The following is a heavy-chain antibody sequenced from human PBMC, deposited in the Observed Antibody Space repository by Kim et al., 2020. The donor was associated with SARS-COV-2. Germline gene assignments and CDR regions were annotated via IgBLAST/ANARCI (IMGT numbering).Heavy chain of an antibody. CDR3: ARHEGQWLTQGSFDY. V-gene: IGHV4-39*01. CDR1: GGSISSSSYY. J-gene: IGHJ4*02. D-gene: IGHD6-19*01. Sequence: SETLSLTCTVSGGSISSSSYYWGWIRQPPGKGLEWIGSIYYSGSTYYNPSLKSRVTISVDTSKNQFSLKLSSVTAADTAVYYCARHEGQWLTQGSFDYWGQGTLVTVSS. CDR2: IYYSGST.